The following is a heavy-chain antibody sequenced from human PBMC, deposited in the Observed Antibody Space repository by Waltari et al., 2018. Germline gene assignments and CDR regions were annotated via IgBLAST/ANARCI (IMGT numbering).Heavy chain of an antibody. CDR3: ATLYRASYSGGLDAFDI. CDR2: FDPEDGET. CDR1: GYTLTELS. D-gene: IGHD1-26*01. V-gene: IGHV1-24*01. Sequence: QVQLVQSGAEVKKPGASVKVSSKVSGYTLTELSMHWVRQAPGKGLEWMGGFDPEDGETIYAHKFQGRVTMTEDTSTDTAYMELSSLRSEDTSVYYCATLYRASYSGGLDAFDIWGQGTMVTVSS. J-gene: IGHJ3*02.